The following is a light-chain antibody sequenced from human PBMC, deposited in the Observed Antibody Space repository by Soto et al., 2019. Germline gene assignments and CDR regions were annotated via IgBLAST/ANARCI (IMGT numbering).Light chain of an antibody. CDR2: AAY. Sequence: AIRVTQSPSSFSASTGDRVTITCRASQGISSYLAWYQQKPGKAPKLLIYAAYNLQSGVPSRFSGSGSGTEFTLTISSLQPDDFATYYCQHYNSYSEAFGQGTKVDIK. CDR1: QGISSY. J-gene: IGKJ1*01. CDR3: QHYNSYSEA. V-gene: IGKV1-8*01.